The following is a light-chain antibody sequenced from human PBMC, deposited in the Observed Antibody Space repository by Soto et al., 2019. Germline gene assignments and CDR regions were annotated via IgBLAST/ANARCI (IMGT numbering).Light chain of an antibody. J-gene: IGKJ1*01. CDR1: QSVSTS. V-gene: IGKV3-11*01. CDR3: QVRDVWPS. CDR2: DAS. Sequence: IVLIQSPVTLAVSPGERAVLSCRASQSVSTSLAWYQHKPGQAPRLFIYDASKRAPGIPARFSGSGSGTDFTLTISSLEPEDFAVYYCQVRDVWPSFGQGTKV.